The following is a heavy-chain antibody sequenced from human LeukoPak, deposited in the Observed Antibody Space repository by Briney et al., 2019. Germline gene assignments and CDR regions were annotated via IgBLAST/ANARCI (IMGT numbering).Heavy chain of an antibody. CDR1: GFTVSSNY. J-gene: IGHJ4*02. CDR2: IYSGDIT. Sequence: PGGSLRLSCAASGFTVSSNYMSWVRQAPGKGLEWVSVIYSGDITYYADSVKGRFTISRDNSKHTLYLQMNSLRAEDTAVYYCARGATTTVTTDYWGQGTLVTVSS. D-gene: IGHD4-17*01. V-gene: IGHV3-66*01. CDR3: ARGATTTVTTDY.